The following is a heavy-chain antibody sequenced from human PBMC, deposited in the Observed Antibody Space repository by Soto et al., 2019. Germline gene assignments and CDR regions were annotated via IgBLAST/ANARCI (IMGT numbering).Heavy chain of an antibody. CDR3: ARGGLLRYFDWPDY. J-gene: IGHJ4*02. CDR2: INPTSGGT. Sequence: ASVKVSCKASGYRFGDYYVHWVRQAPGQGLEWMGWINPTSGGTNYAQIFQAWVTLTRDTSINTAYMELSLRSDDTAVYYCARGGLLRYFDWPDYWGQGTLVTVSS. V-gene: IGHV1-2*04. CDR1: GYRFGDYY. D-gene: IGHD3-9*01.